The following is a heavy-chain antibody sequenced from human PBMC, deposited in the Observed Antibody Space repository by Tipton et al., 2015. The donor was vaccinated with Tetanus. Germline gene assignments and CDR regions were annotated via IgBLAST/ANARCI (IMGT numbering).Heavy chain of an antibody. CDR2: ISWNSGSI. V-gene: IGHV3-9*01. J-gene: IGHJ6*02. Sequence: QLVQSGRGLVQPGRSLRLSCAASGFTFDDYAMHWVRQAPGKGLEWVSGISWNSGSIGYADSVKGRFTISRDNAKNSLYLQMNSLRAEYSALYYCAKDMYLYPDGRRVVWGQGTSVTVSS. D-gene: IGHD5-24*01. CDR1: GFTFDDYA. CDR3: AKDMYLYPDGRRVV.